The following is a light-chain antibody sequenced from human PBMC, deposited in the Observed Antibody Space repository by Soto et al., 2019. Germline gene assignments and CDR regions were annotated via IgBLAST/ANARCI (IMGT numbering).Light chain of an antibody. Sequence: DIQMTQSPSSLSASVADRVTITCLASQSISSYLNWYQQKPGKAPKLLIYAASSLQSGVPSRFSGSGSGTDFTLTISSLQPDDFGTYYCQQYDVYPWTFGQGTKVDIK. CDR3: QQYDVYPWT. CDR2: AAS. CDR1: QSISSY. J-gene: IGKJ1*01. V-gene: IGKV1-39*01.